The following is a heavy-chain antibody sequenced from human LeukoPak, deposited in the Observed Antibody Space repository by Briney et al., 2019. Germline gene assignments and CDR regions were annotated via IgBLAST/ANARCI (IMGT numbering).Heavy chain of an antibody. Sequence: PGGSLRLSCAASGFTFSDSGVHWVRQASGKGLEWIGHIRSKAHNYATVYAASVEGRFTISRDNSKNMAFLQMNSLKTDDTAVYYCVRHEATIDFWGQGTLVTVSS. J-gene: IGHJ4*02. CDR2: IRSKAHNYAT. CDR1: GFTFSDSG. CDR3: VRHEATIDF. V-gene: IGHV3-73*01.